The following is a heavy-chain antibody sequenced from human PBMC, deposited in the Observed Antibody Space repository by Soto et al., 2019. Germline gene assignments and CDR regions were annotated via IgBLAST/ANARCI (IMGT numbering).Heavy chain of an antibody. CDR2: FHYGGST. Sequence: SETLSLTCIVSGDSITTTTSYWGWIRQPPGKGLEWIGSFHYGGSTSYNPSLKSRVTIFVDTSKNQFSLIVNYVTAADTAVYCCAKYTYGTMRDYWGQGTLVT. CDR3: AKYTYGTMRDY. J-gene: IGHJ4*02. D-gene: IGHD5-18*01. CDR1: GDSITTTTSY. V-gene: IGHV4-39*01.